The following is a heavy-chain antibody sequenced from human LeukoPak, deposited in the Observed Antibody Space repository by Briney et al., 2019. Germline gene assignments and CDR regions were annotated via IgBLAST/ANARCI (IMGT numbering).Heavy chain of an antibody. CDR2: ISVHTGNT. Sequence: ASVKVSCKASGYTFTNYDISWVRQAPGQELEWTGWISVHTGNTDYAQKYQGRVTVTTDTSTSTAYMELGSLTSDDSAVYYCARSWGQQLSYFDYWGQGTLVTVSS. J-gene: IGHJ4*02. CDR3: ARSWGQQLSYFDY. CDR1: GYTFTNYD. V-gene: IGHV1-18*01. D-gene: IGHD3-16*01.